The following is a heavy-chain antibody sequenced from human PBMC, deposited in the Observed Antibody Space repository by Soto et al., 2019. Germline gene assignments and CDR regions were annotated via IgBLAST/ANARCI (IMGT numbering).Heavy chain of an antibody. J-gene: IGHJ6*02. CDR2: IKEDGSEK. V-gene: IGHV3-7*03. D-gene: IGHD3-3*01. Sequence: TGGSLRLSCTASGFTFTKYWMNWVRQAPGKGLEWLANIKEDGSEKFYVDSVKGRFTISRDNAQNSVYLQMNSLRAEDTAVYYCARDEGGVGYYTGPYYYGMDVWGQGTTVTVSS. CDR3: ARDEGGVGYYTGPYYYGMDV. CDR1: GFTFTKYW.